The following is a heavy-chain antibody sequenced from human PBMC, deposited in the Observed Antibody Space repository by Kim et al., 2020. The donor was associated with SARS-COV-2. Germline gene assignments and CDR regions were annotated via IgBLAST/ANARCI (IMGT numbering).Heavy chain of an antibody. CDR2: IGTAGDT. Sequence: GGSLRLSCAASGFTFSSYDMHWVRQATGKGLEWVSAIGTAGDTYYPGSVKGRFTISRENAKNSLYLQMNSLRAGDTAVYYCARALRYFDWLGSDYYGMDVWGQGTTVTVSS. J-gene: IGHJ6*02. V-gene: IGHV3-13*04. CDR1: GFTFSSYD. CDR3: ARALRYFDWLGSDYYGMDV. D-gene: IGHD3-9*01.